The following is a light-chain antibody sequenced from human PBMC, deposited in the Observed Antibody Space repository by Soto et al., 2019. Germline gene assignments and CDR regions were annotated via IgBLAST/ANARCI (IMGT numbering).Light chain of an antibody. CDR1: SSNIGSNT. J-gene: IGLJ2*01. Sequence: QSVLTQPPSASGTPGQRVTISCSRSSSNIGSNTVNWYQQLPGTAPKLAIYSNNQRPSGVPDRFSGSKSGTSASLAISGLQSEDEADYYCVAWDDSLNGYVVFGGGTKVTVL. CDR2: SNN. V-gene: IGLV1-44*01. CDR3: VAWDDSLNGYVV.